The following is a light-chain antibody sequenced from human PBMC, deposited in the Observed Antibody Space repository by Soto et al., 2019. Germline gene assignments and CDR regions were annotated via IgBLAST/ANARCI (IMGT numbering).Light chain of an antibody. Sequence: DIVMTQSPDSLAVSLGERATINCKSSQNILYSSNNKNYLAWYQQKPGQPPKLLIYWASTRESGVPDRFSGSGSGTDLTLSISSLQDEAVAVYYYQEYYSIPPGFGQGTRLEIK. V-gene: IGKV4-1*01. CDR1: QNILYSSNNKNY. CDR2: WAS. CDR3: QEYYSIPPG. J-gene: IGKJ5*01.